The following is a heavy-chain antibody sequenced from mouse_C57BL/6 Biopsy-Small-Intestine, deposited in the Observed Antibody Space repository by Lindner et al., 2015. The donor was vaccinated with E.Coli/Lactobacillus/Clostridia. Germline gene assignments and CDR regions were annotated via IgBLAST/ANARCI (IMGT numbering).Heavy chain of an antibody. CDR2: ISGYNGNT. CDR1: GYILGNYG. V-gene: IGHV1S20*02. CDR3: ARDSSSWYYYFYGMDV. J-gene: IGHJ1*01. Sequence: SVKVSCKASGYILGNYGISWVRQAPGQGLEWMGWISGYNGNTNYAQKFQGRVTMTTDTSTSTAYMELRSLRSDDTAVYYCARDSSSWYYYFYGMDVWGQGTTVTVSP. D-gene: IGHD1-1*01.